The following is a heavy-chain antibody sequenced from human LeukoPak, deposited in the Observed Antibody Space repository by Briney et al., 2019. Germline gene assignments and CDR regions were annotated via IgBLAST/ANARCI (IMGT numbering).Heavy chain of an antibody. CDR3: ATYRQVLLPFES. D-gene: IGHD2-8*02. CDR1: GFTFSSYE. J-gene: IGHJ4*02. Sequence: GGSLRLSCAASGFTFSSYEMNWVRQAPGKGLEWVSSIFPSGGEIHYVDSVRGRFTISRDNSKSTLSLQMNSLRAEDTAIYYCATYRQVLLPFESWGQGTLVTVSS. V-gene: IGHV3-23*01. CDR2: IFPSGGEI.